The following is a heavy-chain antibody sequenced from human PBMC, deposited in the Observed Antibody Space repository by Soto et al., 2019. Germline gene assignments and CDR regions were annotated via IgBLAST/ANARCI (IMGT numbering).Heavy chain of an antibody. CDR3: TRAKVLRGVPTIDY. J-gene: IGHJ4*02. V-gene: IGHV4-59*01. CDR1: GGSINGYY. Sequence: QVQLQESGPGLAKPSGTLSLTCTVSGGSINGYYWNWIRQPPGKTLEWIGNILSSGSTNFNPSLESRVTISLDTSNNQFSLKLTSVTAADTAMYYCTRAKVLRGVPTIDYWGPGTLVTVSS. D-gene: IGHD3-10*01. CDR2: ILSSGST.